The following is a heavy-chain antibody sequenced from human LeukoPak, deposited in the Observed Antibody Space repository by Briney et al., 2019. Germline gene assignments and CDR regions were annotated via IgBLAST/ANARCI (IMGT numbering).Heavy chain of an antibody. CDR1: GFTFSSYW. Sequence: GGSLRLSCAASGFTFSSYWMSWVRQAPGKGLEWVANIKQDGSEKYYVDSVKGRFTISRDNAKNSLYLQMNSLRAEDTAVYYCARERMGYYYDSSGEFDYWGQGTLVTASS. CDR3: ARERMGYYYDSSGEFDY. CDR2: IKQDGSEK. J-gene: IGHJ4*02. D-gene: IGHD3-22*01. V-gene: IGHV3-7*01.